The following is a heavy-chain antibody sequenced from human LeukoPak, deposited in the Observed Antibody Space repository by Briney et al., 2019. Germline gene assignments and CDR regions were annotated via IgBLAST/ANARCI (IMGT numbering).Heavy chain of an antibody. Sequence: SETLSLTCTVSGGSISSYYWSWIRQPPGKGLEWIGYIYYSGSTNYNPSLKSRVTISVDTSKNQFSLKLSSATAADTAVYYCARECSSTSCYHNWFDPWGQGTLVTVSS. CDR2: IYYSGST. CDR3: ARECSSTSCYHNWFDP. V-gene: IGHV4-59*01. J-gene: IGHJ5*02. D-gene: IGHD2-2*01. CDR1: GGSISSYY.